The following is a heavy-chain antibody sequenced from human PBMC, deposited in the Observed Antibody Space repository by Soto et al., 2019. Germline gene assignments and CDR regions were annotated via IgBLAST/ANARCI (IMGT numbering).Heavy chain of an antibody. CDR2: IYWDDDK. CDR1: GFSLSTSGVG. V-gene: IGHV2-5*02. Sequence: QITLKESGPPLVKPTQTLTLTCTFSGFSLSTSGVGVGWIRQPPGKALEWLALIYWDDDKRYSPSLKSRLTITMDTSRNQVVLTMTNMDPVDSLTYYSALTAPVMAILDYWGQGTLVTVSS. J-gene: IGHJ4*02. CDR3: ALTAPVMAILDY. D-gene: IGHD3-16*01.